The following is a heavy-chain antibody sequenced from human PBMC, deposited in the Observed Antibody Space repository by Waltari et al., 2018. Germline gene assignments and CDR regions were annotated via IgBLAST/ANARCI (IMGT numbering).Heavy chain of an antibody. Sequence: VQLVQSGAEVKKPGSSVKVSCKASGGNFSSYAISWVRQAPGQGIEWMGGIIPIFGTANYAQKFQGRVTITADESTSTAYMELSSLRSEDTAVYYCARDELRLAAAATYYYGMDVWGQGTTVTVSS. CDR1: GGNFSSYA. CDR2: IIPIFGTA. D-gene: IGHD6-13*01. CDR3: ARDELRLAAAATYYYGMDV. J-gene: IGHJ6*02. V-gene: IGHV1-69*13.